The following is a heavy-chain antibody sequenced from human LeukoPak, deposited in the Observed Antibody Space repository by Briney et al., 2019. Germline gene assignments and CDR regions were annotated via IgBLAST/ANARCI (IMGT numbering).Heavy chain of an antibody. J-gene: IGHJ4*02. CDR2: IYGTGST. Sequence: SETLSLTRAVSGYSLGKNYYWGWIRQPPGKGLEWIGRIYGTGSTSYNPSLMNRVTMSVDTSKNHFSLKLTSATAADTAVYYCARYDSRGSASTRFDYWGQAILVTISS. V-gene: IGHV4-38-2*01. D-gene: IGHD3-16*01. CDR1: GYSLGKNYY. CDR3: ARYDSRGSASTRFDY.